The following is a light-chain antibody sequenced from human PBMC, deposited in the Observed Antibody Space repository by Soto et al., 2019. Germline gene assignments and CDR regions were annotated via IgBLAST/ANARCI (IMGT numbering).Light chain of an antibody. J-gene: IGLJ1*01. CDR2: GNN. V-gene: IGLV1-40*01. CDR1: SSNIGAGYD. CDR3: QSSDSSLSAV. Sequence: QSALTQPPSVSGAPGQRVTTSCTGGSSNIGAGYDVHWYQQLPGTAPKLLISGNNNRPSGVPDRFSGSKSGTSASLAINGLQAEDEADYYCQSSDSSLSAVFGTGTKVTVL.